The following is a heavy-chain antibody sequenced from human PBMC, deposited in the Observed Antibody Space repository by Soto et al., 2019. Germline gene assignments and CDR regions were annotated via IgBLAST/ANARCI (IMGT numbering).Heavy chain of an antibody. CDR1: GFTFSSYA. CDR3: AKVASYDFWSGPKTDFDP. V-gene: IGHV3-23*01. J-gene: IGHJ5*02. CDR2: ISGSGGST. Sequence: PGGSLRLSCAASGFTFSSYAMSWVRQAPGKGLEWVSAISGSGGSTYYADYVKGRFTISRDNSKNTLYLQMNSLRAEDTAVYYCAKVASYDFWSGPKTDFDPWGQGTLVTVSS. D-gene: IGHD3-3*01.